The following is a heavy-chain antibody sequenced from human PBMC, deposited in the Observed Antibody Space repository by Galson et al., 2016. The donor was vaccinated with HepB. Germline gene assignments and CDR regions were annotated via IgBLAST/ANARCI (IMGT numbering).Heavy chain of an antibody. V-gene: IGHV3-30-3*01. CDR3: ARDDDYVWGTYRYTRTVPQYYFDY. Sequence: SLRLSCAASGFTFSSYAMHWVRQAPGKGLEWVAVISFDGSNNFYADSVKGRFTISRDNSKNTLYLQMNSPRAEDTAVYYCARDDDYVWGTYRYTRTVPQYYFDYWGQGTLVTVSS. CDR1: GFTFSSYA. D-gene: IGHD3-16*02. CDR2: ISFDGSNN. J-gene: IGHJ4*02.